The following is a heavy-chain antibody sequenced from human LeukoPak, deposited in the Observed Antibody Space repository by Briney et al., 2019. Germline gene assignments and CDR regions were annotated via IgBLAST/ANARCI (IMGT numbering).Heavy chain of an antibody. CDR1: GFTFSSYS. Sequence: PGGSLRLSCAASGFTFSSYSMNWVRQAPGKGLEWVSSISSSSSYIYYADSVKGRFTISRDNAKNSLYLQMNSLRAEDTAVYYCARGMELPGALGYWGQGTLVTVSS. CDR3: ARGMELPGALGY. V-gene: IGHV3-21*01. J-gene: IGHJ4*02. D-gene: IGHD1-26*01. CDR2: ISSSSSYI.